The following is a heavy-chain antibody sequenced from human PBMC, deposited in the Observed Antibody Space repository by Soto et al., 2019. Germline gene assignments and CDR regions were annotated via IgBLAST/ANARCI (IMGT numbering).Heavy chain of an antibody. CDR3: ARDQACQWLSPGDY. D-gene: IGHD6-19*01. J-gene: IGHJ4*02. Sequence: QVQLVESGGGVVQPGRSLRLSCAASGFTFSSYAMHWVRQAPGKGLEWVAVISYDGSNKYYADSVKGRFTISRDNSKNTLYLQMNRLRAEDTALYYCARDQACQWLSPGDYWGQGTLVTVSS. CDR1: GFTFSSYA. V-gene: IGHV3-30-3*01. CDR2: ISYDGSNK.